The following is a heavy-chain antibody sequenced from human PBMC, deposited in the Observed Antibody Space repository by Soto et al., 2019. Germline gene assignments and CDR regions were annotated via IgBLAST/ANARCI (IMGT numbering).Heavy chain of an antibody. CDR1: GYTFTGYY. V-gene: IGHV1-2*02. CDR2: INPNSGGT. Sequence: GASVKVSCKASGYTFTGYYMHWVRQAPGQGLEWMGWINPNSGGTNYAQKFQGRVTITRDTSASTAYMELSSLRSEDTAVYYCARDRAALYNWFDPWGQGTLVTVSS. CDR3: ARDRAALYNWFDP. J-gene: IGHJ5*02. D-gene: IGHD6-13*01.